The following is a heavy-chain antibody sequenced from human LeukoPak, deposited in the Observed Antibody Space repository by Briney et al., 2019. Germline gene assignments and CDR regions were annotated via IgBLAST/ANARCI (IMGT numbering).Heavy chain of an antibody. J-gene: IGHJ6*03. Sequence: GGSLRLSCAASGFTFSNYWMHWVRHAPGKGLVWVSRINSDGINTSYADSVKGRFTISRDNAKNSLYLQMNSLRAEDTAVYYCARVSGRSSPYYYYYYMDVWGKGTTVTVSS. V-gene: IGHV3-74*01. CDR1: GFTFSNYW. D-gene: IGHD6-13*01. CDR2: INSDGINT. CDR3: ARVSGRSSPYYYYYYMDV.